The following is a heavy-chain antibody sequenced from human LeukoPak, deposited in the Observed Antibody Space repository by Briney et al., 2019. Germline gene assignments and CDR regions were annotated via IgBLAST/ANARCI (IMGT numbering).Heavy chain of an antibody. CDR2: INPNSGGT. Sequence: GASVKVSCKASGYTFTGYYMHWVRQAPGQGLEWMGWINPNSGGTNYAQKFQGRVTMTRDTSISTAYMELSRLRSDDTAVYYCVTVVIGGKWYYFDYWGQGTLVTVSS. V-gene: IGHV1-2*02. D-gene: IGHD3-22*01. J-gene: IGHJ4*02. CDR3: VTVVIGGKWYYFDY. CDR1: GYTFTGYY.